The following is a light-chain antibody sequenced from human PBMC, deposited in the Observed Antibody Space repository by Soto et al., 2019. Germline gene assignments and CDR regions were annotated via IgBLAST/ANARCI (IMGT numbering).Light chain of an antibody. CDR1: QSVSTN. CDR2: GAY. V-gene: IGKV3-15*01. Sequence: VMTQSPATLSVSPGERATLSCRASQSVSTNLAWYQQRPGQAPRLIISGAYTRATGIPARFSGSGSGTEFTLTISSLQSEDFAVYYCQQYGSSGTFGQGTKVDI. J-gene: IGKJ1*01. CDR3: QQYGSSGT.